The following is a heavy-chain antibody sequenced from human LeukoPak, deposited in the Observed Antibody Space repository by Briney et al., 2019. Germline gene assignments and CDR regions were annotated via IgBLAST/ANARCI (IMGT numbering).Heavy chain of an antibody. V-gene: IGHV1-69*13. Sequence: ASVKVSCKASGGTFSRYAVSWVRQAPGQGLEWMGGIIPVLGTTNYAQTFQNKVTITADESTSTTYMELSSLTSEDTAVYYCATSGGDYYYYSLDVWGKGTPVTISS. J-gene: IGHJ6*03. CDR2: IIPVLGTT. D-gene: IGHD3-10*01. CDR1: GGTFSRYA. CDR3: ATSGGDYYYYSLDV.